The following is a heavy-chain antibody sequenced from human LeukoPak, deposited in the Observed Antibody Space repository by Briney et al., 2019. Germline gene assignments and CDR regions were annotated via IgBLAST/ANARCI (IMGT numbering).Heavy chain of an antibody. CDR1: GDSVSGSPAV. CDR3: ARGAVRGGTNFDD. Sequence: SQTLSLTCAISGDSVSGSPAVWNWIRQSPSRGLEWLGRAYYRSKWYIDYAVSVKGRITITPDTSKNQFSLQLNSVTPEDTAVYYCARGAVRGGTNFDDWGQETLVTVAS. CDR2: AYYRSKWYI. D-gene: IGHD3-10*01. J-gene: IGHJ4*02. V-gene: IGHV6-1*01.